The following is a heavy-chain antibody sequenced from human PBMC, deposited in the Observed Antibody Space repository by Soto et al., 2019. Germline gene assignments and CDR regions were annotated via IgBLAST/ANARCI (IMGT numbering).Heavy chain of an antibody. CDR3: ARDIVATTRPVIDY. CDR2: IYYSGST. J-gene: IGHJ4*02. V-gene: IGHV4-59*12. CDR1: GSSISSYY. Sequence: ETLSLTCTVSGSSISSYYWSWIRQPPGKGLEWIGYIYYSGSTNYNPSLKSRVTISVDTSKNQFSLKLSSVTAADTAVYYCARDIVATTRPVIDYWGQGTLVTVSS. D-gene: IGHD5-12*01.